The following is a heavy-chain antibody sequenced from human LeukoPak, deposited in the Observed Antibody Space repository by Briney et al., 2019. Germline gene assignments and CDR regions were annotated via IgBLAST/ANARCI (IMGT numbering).Heavy chain of an antibody. J-gene: IGHJ3*02. CDR2: IASDGSHT. CDR1: GFTFSTYF. V-gene: IGHV3-30-3*01. CDR3: ARERQDTIVHSGAFDI. Sequence: TGGSLRLSCAASGFTFSTYFMHWVRQAPGKGLEWVAVIASDGSHTFYVESVKGRFTISRDNSKNTLYLQMNSLRAEDTAVYFCARERQDTIVHSGAFDIWGRGTIVTVSS. D-gene: IGHD3-10*01.